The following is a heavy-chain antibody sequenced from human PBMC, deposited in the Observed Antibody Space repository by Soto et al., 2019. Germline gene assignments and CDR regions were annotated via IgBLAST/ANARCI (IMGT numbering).Heavy chain of an antibody. V-gene: IGHV4-39*01. J-gene: IGHJ4*02. CDR1: DGSISSSVSY. CDR3: VTPRGFSYGYFDY. CDR2: LYYSGGIYTGSS. D-gene: IGHD5-18*01. Sequence: SETLSLTCSVSDGSISSSVSYWGWVRQSPGKGLEWIGSLYYSGGIYTGSSYYNPSLKSRVTISVDTSKNQFFLNLTSVTAADTAVYYCVTPRGFSYGYFDYWGQGMLVTV.